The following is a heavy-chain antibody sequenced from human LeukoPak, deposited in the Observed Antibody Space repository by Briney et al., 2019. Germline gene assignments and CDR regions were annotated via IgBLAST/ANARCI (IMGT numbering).Heavy chain of an antibody. CDR2: MNPNSGNT. CDR1: GYTFTSYD. D-gene: IGHD3-3*01. J-gene: IGHJ4*02. Sequence: ASVKVSCKASGYTFTSYDINWVRQATGQGLEWMGWMNPNSGNTGYAQKFQGRVTITRNTSISTAYMELSSLRSEDTAVYYCARQVYDFWSGPLGDWGQGTLVTVSS. V-gene: IGHV1-8*01. CDR3: ARQVYDFWSGPLGD.